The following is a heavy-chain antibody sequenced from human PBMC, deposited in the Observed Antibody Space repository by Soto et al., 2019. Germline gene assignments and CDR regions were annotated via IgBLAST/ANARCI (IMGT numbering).Heavy chain of an antibody. CDR2: ISAYNGNT. CDR3: AILGYCSGGSCQGHWFDP. D-gene: IGHD2-15*01. CDR1: GYTFTSYG. V-gene: IGHV1-18*01. J-gene: IGHJ5*02. Sequence: ASVKVSCKASGYTFTSYGISWVRQAPGQGLEWMGWISAYNGNTNYAQKLQGRVTMTTDTSTSTAYMELRSLRSDDTAVYYCAILGYCSGGSCQGHWFDPWGQGTLVTVSS.